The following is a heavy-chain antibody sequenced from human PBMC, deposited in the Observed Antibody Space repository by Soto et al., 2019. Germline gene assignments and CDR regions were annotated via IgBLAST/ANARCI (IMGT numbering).Heavy chain of an antibody. CDR2: IYYSGSP. J-gene: IGHJ3*02. D-gene: IGHD2-2*02. Sequence: TLSLTCTVSGGSISSGGYYWSWIRQHPGKGLEWIGYIYYSGSPYYNPSLKSRVTISVDTSKNQFSLKLSSVTAADTAVYYCAAYRPTDAFDIWGQGTMVTVSS. V-gene: IGHV4-31*03. CDR1: GGSISSGGYY. CDR3: AAYRPTDAFDI.